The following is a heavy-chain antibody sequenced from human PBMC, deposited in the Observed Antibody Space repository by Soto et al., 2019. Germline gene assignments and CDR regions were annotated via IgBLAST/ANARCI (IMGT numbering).Heavy chain of an antibody. D-gene: IGHD3-10*01. CDR3: AREDKNYGYDY. CDR1: GGSISSVANY. V-gene: IGHV4-31*03. CDR2: ISYSGST. Sequence: SETLSLTCTVSGGSISSVANYWNWIRQHPGKGLEWIGSISYSGSTYYNPSLRSRVTISVDTSKNQFSLKLSSVTAADTAVYYCAREDKNYGYDYWGQGTLVTVSS. J-gene: IGHJ4*02.